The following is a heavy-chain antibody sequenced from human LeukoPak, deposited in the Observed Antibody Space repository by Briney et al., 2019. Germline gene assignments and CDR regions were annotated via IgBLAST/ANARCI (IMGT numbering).Heavy chain of an antibody. D-gene: IGHD3-22*01. CDR2: ISWNSGSI. J-gene: IGHJ4*02. V-gene: IGHV3-9*03. Sequence: PGGTLRLSCAASGFTFSSYAMHWVRQAPGKGREWVSGISWNSGSIGYADSVKGRFTISRDNAKNSLYLQMNSLRAEDMALYYCAKDMSPYYYDSSGYLGYWGQGTLVTVSS. CDR1: GFTFSSYA. CDR3: AKDMSPYYYDSSGYLGY.